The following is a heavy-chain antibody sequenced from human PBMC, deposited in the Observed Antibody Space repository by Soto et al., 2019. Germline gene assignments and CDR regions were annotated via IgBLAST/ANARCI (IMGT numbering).Heavy chain of an antibody. V-gene: IGHV1-2*02. CDR1: GYSITDYY. J-gene: IGHJ4*02. Sequence: QVLLVHSGAEVKKPGASVKVSCRASGYSITDYYLHWVRQAPGRGLEWMAWIHPHNGLTHYEQNFRGRVTLTRETSTNTVYIEMTRLKSDDTAVYYCARLALGSTMLDHYFNLWGQATPVPVAS. D-gene: IGHD2-2*01. CDR3: ARLALGSTMLDHYFNL. CDR2: IHPHNGLT.